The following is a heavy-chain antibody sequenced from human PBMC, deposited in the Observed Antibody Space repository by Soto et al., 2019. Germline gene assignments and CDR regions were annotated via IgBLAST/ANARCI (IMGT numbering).Heavy chain of an antibody. J-gene: IGHJ6*02. V-gene: IGHV3-49*04. Sequence: PVGSLRLSCTASGFTFGDYAMSWVRQAPGKGLEWVGFIRSKAYGGTTEYAASVKGRFTISRDDSKSIAYLQMNSLKTEDTAVYYCTRVLSVVVPAAIPHYGMDVWGQGTTVTVSS. D-gene: IGHD2-2*02. CDR3: TRVLSVVVPAAIPHYGMDV. CDR2: IRSKAYGGTT. CDR1: GFTFGDYA.